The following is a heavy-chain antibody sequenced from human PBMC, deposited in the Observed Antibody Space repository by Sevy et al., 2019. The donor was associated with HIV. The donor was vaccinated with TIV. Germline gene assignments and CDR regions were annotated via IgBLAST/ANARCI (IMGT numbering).Heavy chain of an antibody. CDR3: AKDPGSFAAGIPIDY. CDR1: GFTFSSFA. Sequence: GGSLRLSCAASGFTFSSFAMSWVRQAPGKGLEWVSAISGSGGSTYYADSVKGRFTISRDNSKNTLYLQMNSLRAEDTAVYCCAKDPGSFAAGIPIDYWGQGTLVTVSS. V-gene: IGHV3-23*01. J-gene: IGHJ4*02. CDR2: ISGSGGST. D-gene: IGHD6-13*01.